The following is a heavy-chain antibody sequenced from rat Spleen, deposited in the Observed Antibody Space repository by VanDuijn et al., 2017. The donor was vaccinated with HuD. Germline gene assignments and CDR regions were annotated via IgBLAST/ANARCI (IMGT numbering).Heavy chain of an antibody. CDR1: GFTFSDCY. CDR2: ISPSGGST. Sequence: EVQLVESDGGLVQPGRSLKLSCATSGFTFSDCYMAWVRQAPTKGLEWVATISPSGGSTYYRDSVKGRFTISRDNAKSTLYLQMDSLRSEDTAIYYCARPTTGIPFNYWGQGVMVTVSS. CDR3: ARPTTGIPFNY. J-gene: IGHJ2*01. D-gene: IGHD1-9*01. V-gene: IGHV5-25*01.